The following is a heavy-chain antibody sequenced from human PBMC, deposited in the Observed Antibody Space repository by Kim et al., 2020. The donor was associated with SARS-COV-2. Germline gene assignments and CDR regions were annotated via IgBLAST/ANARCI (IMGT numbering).Heavy chain of an antibody. Sequence: NPSLKSRVTISVDTSKNQFSLKLSSVTAADTAVYYCARYIVATITDAFDIWGQGTMVTVSS. CDR3: ARYIVATITDAFDI. D-gene: IGHD5-12*01. V-gene: IGHV4-59*01. J-gene: IGHJ3*02.